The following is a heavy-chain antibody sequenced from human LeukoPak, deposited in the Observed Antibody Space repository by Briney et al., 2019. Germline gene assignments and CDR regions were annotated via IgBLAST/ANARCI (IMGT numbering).Heavy chain of an antibody. CDR3: ARAQGTYGGNYFDY. V-gene: IGHV1-2*02. CDR2: INPNSGGT. CDR1: VYTFTFYY. Sequence: ASVTVSFKASVYTFTFYYMHWVRQAPGQGLEWMGWINPNSGGTNYAQTFQGRVTMTRDTSISTAYMELSRLRSDDTAVYYCARAQGTYGGNYFDYWGQGTLVTVSS. J-gene: IGHJ4*02. D-gene: IGHD4-23*01.